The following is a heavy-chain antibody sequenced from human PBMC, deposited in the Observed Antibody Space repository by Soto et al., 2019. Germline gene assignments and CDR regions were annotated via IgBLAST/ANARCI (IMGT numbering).Heavy chain of an antibody. D-gene: IGHD6-19*01. J-gene: IGHJ6*02. V-gene: IGHV4-39*01. CDR2: IYYSGST. CDR3: ASRPKIIAVAGTGQKLYYYYGMDV. CDR1: GGSISSSSYY. Sequence: QLQLQESGPGLVKPSETLSLTCTVSGGSISSSSYYWGWIRQPPGKGLEWIGSIYYSGSTYYNPSLKSRVTISVDTSKNQFSLKLSSVTAADTAVYYCASRPKIIAVAGTGQKLYYYYGMDVWGQGTAVTVSS.